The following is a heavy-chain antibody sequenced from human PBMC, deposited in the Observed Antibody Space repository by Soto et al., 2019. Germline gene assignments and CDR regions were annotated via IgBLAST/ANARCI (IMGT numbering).Heavy chain of an antibody. J-gene: IGHJ6*03. D-gene: IGHD2-2*01. CDR1: GFSFNDYA. CDR3: VKDIGKDCSCRSCNLYYYFDV. Sequence: EGQLAESGGGWVQPGRSLRLSCLASGFSFNDYAMHWVRQAPGKSLEWVSGLSWNGGHIGYADSVKGRFTISRDNAENSLHLQMDILRPEDTALYYCVKDIGKDCSCRSCNLYYYFDVWGEGTTVTVSS. V-gene: IGHV3-9*01. CDR2: LSWNGGHI.